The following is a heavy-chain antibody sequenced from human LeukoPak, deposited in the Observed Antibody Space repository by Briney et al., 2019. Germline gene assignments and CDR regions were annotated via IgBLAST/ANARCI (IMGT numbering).Heavy chain of an antibody. D-gene: IGHD3-3*01. V-gene: IGHV1-69*05. CDR1: VRTFSSYA. CDR3: AGYYDFWSGYYNSARNPPYYYMDV. Sequence: SVKVSCKACVRTFSSYAIRWVRQPPARGLECMVGIIHIFCTTNYAQKFQGRVTIATDESTSTAYMELSSLRSEDTAVYYCAGYYDFWSGYYNSARNPPYYYMDVWGKGTTVTVSS. CDR2: IIHIFCTT. J-gene: IGHJ6*03.